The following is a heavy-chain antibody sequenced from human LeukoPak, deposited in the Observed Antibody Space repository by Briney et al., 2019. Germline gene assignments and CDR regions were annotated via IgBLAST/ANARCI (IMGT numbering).Heavy chain of an antibody. CDR2: IYYSGST. J-gene: IGHJ4*02. CDR3: ARLGYSGYNTFDY. D-gene: IGHD5-12*01. Sequence: PSETLSLTCTVSGGSISSYYWSWIRQPPGKGLEWIGYIYYSGSTNYNPSLKSRVTISVDTSKNQFSLELTSVTAADTAVYYCARLGYSGYNTFDYWGQGTLVTVSS. CDR1: GGSISSYY. V-gene: IGHV4-59*08.